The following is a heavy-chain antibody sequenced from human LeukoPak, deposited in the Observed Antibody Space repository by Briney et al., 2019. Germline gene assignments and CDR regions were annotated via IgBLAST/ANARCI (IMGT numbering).Heavy chain of an antibody. CDR1: GYNFSVYY. CDR3: ATRGGLTPNTLAM. Sequence: GASVEVSRKGSGYNFSVYYMHWVRQAPGQGLEWMGWMDPNSGDTIYAPKFQGRVSMTRDTSITTAYMELSSLTFDDSAMYYCATRGGLTPNTLAMWGHGTMVTVSS. J-gene: IGHJ3*01. CDR2: MDPNSGDT. V-gene: IGHV1-2*02. D-gene: IGHD2-15*01.